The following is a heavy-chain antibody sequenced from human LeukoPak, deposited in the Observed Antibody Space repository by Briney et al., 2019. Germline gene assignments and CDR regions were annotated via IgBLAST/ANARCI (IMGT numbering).Heavy chain of an antibody. Sequence: GESLRLSCAASGFSFTTYWMSWVRQAPGKGLEWVANIKQDGTEKYYVDSVKGRFTISRDNAKNLLYLQMNSLRVEDTAVYYCAKLAKYFYGSETYYFFEHWGQGTPVTASS. J-gene: IGHJ4*02. D-gene: IGHD3-10*01. V-gene: IGHV3-7*01. CDR1: GFSFTTYW. CDR2: IKQDGTEK. CDR3: AKLAKYFYGSETYYFFEH.